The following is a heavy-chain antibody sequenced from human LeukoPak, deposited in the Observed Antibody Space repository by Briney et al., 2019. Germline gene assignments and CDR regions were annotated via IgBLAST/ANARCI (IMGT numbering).Heavy chain of an antibody. J-gene: IGHJ5*02. D-gene: IGHD3-16*01. CDR2: IITYNGNT. CDR1: GYTFTSYG. V-gene: IGHV1-18*01. CDR3: ARDTKRSRARWENLGIDP. Sequence: GASVKVSCKASGYTFTSYGISWVRQTPGQGLEWMGYIITYNGNTNYAQKLQGRVTMTTDTSTSTAYMELRSLRSDDRAVYYCARDTKRSRARWENLGIDPWGQGTLVTVSS.